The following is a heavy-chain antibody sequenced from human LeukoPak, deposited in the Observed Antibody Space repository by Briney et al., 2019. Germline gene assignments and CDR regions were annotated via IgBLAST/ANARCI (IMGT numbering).Heavy chain of an antibody. D-gene: IGHD3-10*01. J-gene: IGHJ4*02. CDR3: AKEPMVRGARLYYFDY. CDR2: ISWNSGSI. V-gene: IGHV3-9*01. CDR1: GFTFDDYA. Sequence: GGSLRLSCAASGFTFDDYAMHWVRQAPGKGLEWVSGISWNSGSIGYADSVKGRFTISRDNAKNSLYLQMNSLRAEDTALYYCAKEPMVRGARLYYFDYWGQGTLVTVSS.